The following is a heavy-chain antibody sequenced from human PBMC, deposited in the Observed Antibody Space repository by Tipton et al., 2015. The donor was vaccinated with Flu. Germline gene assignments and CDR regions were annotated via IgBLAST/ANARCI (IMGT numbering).Heavy chain of an antibody. CDR1: GGSINSTTHY. CDR2: VFHSGLT. V-gene: IGHV4-39*07. Sequence: TLSLTCTISGGSINSTTHYWGWVRQLPGRGLEWIATVFHSGLTYYNPSLRSRVSISADPSKNQFSLRMNSVTAADAATYYCARDFHPTSNGFDPWGQGTQVTVSS. CDR3: ARDFHPTSNGFDP. J-gene: IGHJ5*02.